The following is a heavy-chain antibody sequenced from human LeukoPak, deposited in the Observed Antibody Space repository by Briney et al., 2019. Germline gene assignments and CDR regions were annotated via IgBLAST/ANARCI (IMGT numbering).Heavy chain of an antibody. CDR2: INPSGGST. D-gene: IGHD6-19*01. V-gene: IGHV1-46*01. CDR3: ARDWASSGWSNWFDA. CDR1: GYIFTAYY. Sequence: ASVKVSCKASGYIFTAYYIHWVRQAPGQGLEWMGIINPSGGSTSYAQKFQGRVTMTRDTSTSTVYMELSSLRSEDTAVYYCARDWASSGWSNWFDAWGQGTLVTVSS. J-gene: IGHJ5*02.